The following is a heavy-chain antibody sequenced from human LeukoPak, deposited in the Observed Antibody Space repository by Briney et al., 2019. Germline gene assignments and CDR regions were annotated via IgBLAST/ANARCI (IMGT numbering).Heavy chain of an antibody. CDR2: IYYSGST. D-gene: IGHD5-18*01. Sequence: SETLSLTCTVSGGSISSSSYYWGWIRQPPGKGLEWIGSIYYSGSTYYNPSLKSRVTISVDTSKNQFSLKLSSVTAADTAVYYCATGGVQLWSFDYWGQGTLVTVSS. V-gene: IGHV4-39*07. CDR3: ATGGVQLWSFDY. J-gene: IGHJ4*02. CDR1: GGSISSSSYY.